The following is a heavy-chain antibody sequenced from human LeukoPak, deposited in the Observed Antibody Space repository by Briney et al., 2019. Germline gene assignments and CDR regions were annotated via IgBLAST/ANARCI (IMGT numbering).Heavy chain of an antibody. CDR2: INHSGST. J-gene: IGHJ4*02. CDR1: GGSFSGYY. CDR3: ARGSITDDFWSGYYTPPYFDY. V-gene: IGHV4-34*01. D-gene: IGHD3-3*01. Sequence: SETLSLTCAVYGGSFSGYYWSWIRQPPGKGLEWIGEINHSGSTNYNPSLKSRVTISVDTSKNQFSLKLSSVTAADTAVYYCARGSITDDFWSGYYTPPYFDYWGQGTLVTVSS.